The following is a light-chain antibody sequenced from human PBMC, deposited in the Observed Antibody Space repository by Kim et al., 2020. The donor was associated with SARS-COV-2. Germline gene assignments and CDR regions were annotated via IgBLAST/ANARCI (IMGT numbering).Light chain of an antibody. V-gene: IGKV1-9*01. CDR1: QGISSY. J-gene: IGKJ4*01. Sequence: ASVGDRVTMTCRASQGISSYLAWYQQKPGKAPKLLIYAASTLQSGVPSRFSGSGSGTDFTLTISSLQPEDFATYYCQQLNSYPFTFGGGTKVDIK. CDR2: AAS. CDR3: QQLNSYPFT.